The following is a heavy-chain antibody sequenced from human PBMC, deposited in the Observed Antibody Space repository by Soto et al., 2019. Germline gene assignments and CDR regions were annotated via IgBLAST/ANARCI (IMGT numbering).Heavy chain of an antibody. D-gene: IGHD6-19*01. CDR2: ISSSSSYI. Sequence: GGSLRLSCAASGFTFSSYSMNWVRQAPGKGLEWVSSISSSSSYIYYADSVKGRFTISRDNAKNSLYLQMNSLRAEDTAVYYCARDLIAVAGYDYWGQGTLVTVSS. CDR1: GFTFSSYS. J-gene: IGHJ4*02. CDR3: ARDLIAVAGYDY. V-gene: IGHV3-21*01.